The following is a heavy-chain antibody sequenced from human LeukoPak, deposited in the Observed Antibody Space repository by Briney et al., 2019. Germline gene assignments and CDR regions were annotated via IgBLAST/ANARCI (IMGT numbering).Heavy chain of an antibody. Sequence: GGSLRLSCAASGFTVSSNYMSWVRQAPGKGLEWVSVIYSGGSTYYADSVKGRFTISRDNSTSTLFLQMDSLRVEDTAMYYCARPTDGDSTRYGMDVWGQGTTVIVSS. CDR3: ARPTDGDSTRYGMDV. D-gene: IGHD2-21*02. J-gene: IGHJ6*02. CDR1: GFTVSSNY. V-gene: IGHV3-53*01. CDR2: IYSGGST.